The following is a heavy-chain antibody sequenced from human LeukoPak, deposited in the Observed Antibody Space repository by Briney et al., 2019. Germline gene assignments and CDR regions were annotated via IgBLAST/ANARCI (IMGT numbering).Heavy chain of an antibody. CDR1: GFTFSSYE. Sequence: GGSLRLSCAASGFTFSSYEMNWVRQAPGKGLEWVSYISSSGSTIYYADSVRGRFTISRDNAKNSLYLQMNSLRAEDTAVYYCARGGDIVVVTSPFDYWGQGTLVTVSS. J-gene: IGHJ4*02. D-gene: IGHD2-15*01. CDR3: ARGGDIVVVTSPFDY. CDR2: ISSSGSTI. V-gene: IGHV3-48*03.